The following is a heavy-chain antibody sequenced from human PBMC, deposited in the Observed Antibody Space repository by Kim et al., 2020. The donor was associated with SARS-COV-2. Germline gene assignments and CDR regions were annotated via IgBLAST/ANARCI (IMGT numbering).Heavy chain of an antibody. CDR1: GGSISSGGYY. CDR2: IYYSGST. Sequence: SETLSLTCTVSGGSISSGGYYWSWIRQHPGKGLEWIGYIYYSGSTYYNPSLKSRVTISVDTSKNQFSLKLSSVTAADTAVYYCATGPYYDSSGYLSGWGQGTLVTVSS. J-gene: IGHJ4*02. V-gene: IGHV4-31*03. D-gene: IGHD3-22*01. CDR3: ATGPYYDSSGYLSG.